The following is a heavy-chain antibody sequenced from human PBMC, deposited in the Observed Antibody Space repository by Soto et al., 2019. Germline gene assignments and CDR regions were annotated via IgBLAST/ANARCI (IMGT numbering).Heavy chain of an antibody. D-gene: IGHD2-8*01. CDR1: GGSISGGVHS. CDR2: IFDSGST. V-gene: IGHV4-30-4*01. CDR3: AREIMPLTNDWYFDL. Sequence: QVQLQESGPGLVKPSETLSLTCTVSGGSISGGVHSWSWIRQPPVKGLEWIGHIFDSGSTYYNPSPKSRLTISVDTSKNQFSLRLSSVTAADTAVYYCAREIMPLTNDWYFDLWGRGTLVTVSS. J-gene: IGHJ2*01.